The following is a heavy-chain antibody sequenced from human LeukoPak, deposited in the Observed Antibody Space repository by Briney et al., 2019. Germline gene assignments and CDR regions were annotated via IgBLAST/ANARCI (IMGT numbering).Heavy chain of an antibody. D-gene: IGHD3-22*01. CDR2: IYSGGST. J-gene: IGHJ4*02. CDR1: GFTVSSNY. Sequence: GGSLRLSCAASGFTVSSNYMSRVRQAPGKGLEWVSVIYSGGSTYYADSVKGRFTISRDNSKNTLYLQMNSLRAEDTAVYYCARGDYYDSSGYFLWGQETLVTVSS. CDR3: ARGDYYDSSGYFL. V-gene: IGHV3-53*01.